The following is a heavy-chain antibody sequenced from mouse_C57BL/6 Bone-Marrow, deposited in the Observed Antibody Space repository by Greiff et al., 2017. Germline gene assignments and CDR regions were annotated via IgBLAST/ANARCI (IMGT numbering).Heavy chain of an antibody. J-gene: IGHJ2*01. CDR2: ISPGNSDT. V-gene: IGHV1-5*01. D-gene: IGHD1-1*01. Sequence: EVQLQQSGTVLARPGASVKLSCKTSGSTLTSYWMHWVKQRPGQGLEWIGAISPGNSDTSYNQKFKGKAKLTAATSARPAYMELSSLTNEDSAVYYCTRSAYCGRDYWGQGTTLTVSS. CDR3: TRSAYCGRDY. CDR1: GSTLTSYW.